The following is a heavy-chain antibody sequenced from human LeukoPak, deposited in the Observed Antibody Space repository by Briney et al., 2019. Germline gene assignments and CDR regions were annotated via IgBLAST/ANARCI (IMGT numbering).Heavy chain of an antibody. CDR2: ISGSGGSA. CDR1: GFTFSSYA. V-gene: IGHV3-23*01. Sequence: GGSLRLSCAASGFTFSSYAMNWVRQAPGKGLEWVSLISGSGGSAYYADSVKGRFTVSRDNSKNTLYLQTNSLRAEDTAVYYCAKSNLKYYFDSWGQGTLVTVSS. J-gene: IGHJ4*02. D-gene: IGHD6-6*01. CDR3: AKSNLKYYFDS.